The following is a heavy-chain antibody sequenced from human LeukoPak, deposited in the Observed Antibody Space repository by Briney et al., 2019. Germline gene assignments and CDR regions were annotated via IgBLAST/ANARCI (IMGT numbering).Heavy chain of an antibody. Sequence: KPSETLSLTCTVSGGSISSSSYYWGWIRQPPGKGLEWIGSIYYSGSTYYNPSLKSRVTISLDTSKSQFSLKLNSVTAADTAVYYCARRHSSGWYHFDYWGQGTLVTVSS. D-gene: IGHD6-19*01. CDR2: IYYSGST. CDR1: GGSISSSSYY. CDR3: ARRHSSGWYHFDY. J-gene: IGHJ4*02. V-gene: IGHV4-39*07.